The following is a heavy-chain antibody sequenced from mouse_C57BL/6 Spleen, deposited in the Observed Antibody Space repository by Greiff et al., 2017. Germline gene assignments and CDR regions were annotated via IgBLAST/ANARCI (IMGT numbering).Heavy chain of an antibody. V-gene: IGHV1-64*01. CDR1: GYTFTSYW. CDR2: IHPNSGST. J-gene: IGHJ3*01. D-gene: IGHD2-4*01. Sequence: QVQLQQPGAELVKPGASVKLSCKASGYTFTSYWMHWVKQRPGQGLEWIRMIHPNSGSTNYNEKFKSKATLTVDKSSSTAYMQLSSLTSEDSAVYYCARDADYDGAWFAYWGQGTLVTVSA. CDR3: ARDADYDGAWFAY.